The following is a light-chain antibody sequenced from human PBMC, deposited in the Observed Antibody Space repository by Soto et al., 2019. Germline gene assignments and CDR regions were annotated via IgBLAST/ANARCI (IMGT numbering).Light chain of an antibody. Sequence: DIVMTQSPDSLALSLGERATINCRSSQTLLYGANNKDYLAWYQQKPGQPPKVLIYWASTRESGVPDRFSGSGSGADFTLTISSLQAEDVAVYYCQQYYTSPWTFRQGTKVEIK. CDR1: QTLLYGANNKDY. CDR2: WAS. V-gene: IGKV4-1*01. J-gene: IGKJ1*01. CDR3: QQYYTSPWT.